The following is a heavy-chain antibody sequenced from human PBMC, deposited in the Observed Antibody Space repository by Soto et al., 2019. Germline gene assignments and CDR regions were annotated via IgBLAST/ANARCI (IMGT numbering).Heavy chain of an antibody. V-gene: IGHV1-58*01. CDR3: AAAPSTGSGSFVVGV. D-gene: IGHD2-21*01. Sequence: GASVKVSCKASGFTFTSSAVQWVRQARGQRLEWIGWIVVGSGNTNYAQRFQERVTITRDMSTSTAYMELSSLRSEDTAVFYFAAAPSTGSGSFVVGVWGQGTMVTVSS. CDR2: IVVGSGNT. J-gene: IGHJ6*02. CDR1: GFTFTSSA.